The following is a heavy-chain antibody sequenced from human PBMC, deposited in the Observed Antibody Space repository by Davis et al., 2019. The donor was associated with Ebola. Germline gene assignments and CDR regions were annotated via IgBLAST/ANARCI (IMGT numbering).Heavy chain of an antibody. CDR3: ARGVTMVRGTFWCDY. CDR1: GYTFTSYG. J-gene: IGHJ4*02. V-gene: IGHV1-18*01. Sequence: ASVKVSCKASGYTFTSYGISWVRQAPGQGLEWMGWISTYNGNTNYAQKLQGRVTMTTDTSTSTAYMELRSLRSDDTAVYYCARGVTMVRGTFWCDYWGQGTLVTVSS. CDR2: ISTYNGNT. D-gene: IGHD3-10*01.